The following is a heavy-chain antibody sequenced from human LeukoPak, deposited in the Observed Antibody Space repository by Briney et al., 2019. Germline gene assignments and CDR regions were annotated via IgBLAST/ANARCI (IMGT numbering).Heavy chain of an antibody. D-gene: IGHD3-9*01. J-gene: IGHJ4*02. Sequence: GGSLRLSCAASGFTFSSYEMNWVRQAPGKGLEWVSFISDSSHYIYYADSVKGRFIISRDNAKNSLYLQMNSLRAEDTAVYYCVRTRLGYFDWLSSFDYWGQGTLVTVSS. CDR3: VRTRLGYFDWLSSFDY. V-gene: IGHV3-21*01. CDR2: ISDSSHYI. CDR1: GFTFSSYE.